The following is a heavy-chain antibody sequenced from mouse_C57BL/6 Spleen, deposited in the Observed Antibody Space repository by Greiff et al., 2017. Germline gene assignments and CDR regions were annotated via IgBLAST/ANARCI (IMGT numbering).Heavy chain of an antibody. D-gene: IGHD1-1*01. CDR3: ARAPITTVVEGPFDY. J-gene: IGHJ2*01. CDR2: IYPGDGDT. CDR1: GYAFSSYW. Sequence: QVQLQQSGAELVKPGASVKISCKASGYAFSSYWMNWVKQRPGKGLEWIGQIYPGDGDTNYNGKFKGKATLTADKSSSTAYMQLSSLTAEDSAVYFCARAPITTVVEGPFDYWGQGTTLTVSS. V-gene: IGHV1-80*01.